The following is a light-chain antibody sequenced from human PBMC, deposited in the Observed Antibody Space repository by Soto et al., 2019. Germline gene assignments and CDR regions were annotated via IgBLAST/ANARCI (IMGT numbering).Light chain of an antibody. Sequence: EIVMTQSPATLSVSPGERATLSCRASQSVSSNLAWYQQKPGQAPRLLIYGASTRATGIPARFSGSGSGTEFTRTINSLESADFAVYLSEPYTTRPPWTFGQGTKVKIK. CDR3: EPYTTRPPWT. J-gene: IGKJ1*01. V-gene: IGKV3-15*01. CDR2: GAS. CDR1: QSVSSN.